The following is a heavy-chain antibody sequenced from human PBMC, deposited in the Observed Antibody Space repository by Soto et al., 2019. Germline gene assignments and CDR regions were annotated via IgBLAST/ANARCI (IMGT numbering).Heavy chain of an antibody. J-gene: IGHJ6*02. CDR2: INAGNGNT. CDR3: ARRKYLPSPYGMDV. Sequence: GASVKVSCKASGYTFTSYGIHWVRQAPGQRLEWTGWINAGNGNTKYSEKFQGRVTITRDTSASTAYLELSSLRSEDTAVYYCARRKYLPSPYGMDVWGQGTTVTVSS. V-gene: IGHV1-3*01. D-gene: IGHD2-2*01. CDR1: GYTFTSYG.